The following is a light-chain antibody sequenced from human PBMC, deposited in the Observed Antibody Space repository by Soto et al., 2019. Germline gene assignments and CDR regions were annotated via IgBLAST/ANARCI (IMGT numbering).Light chain of an antibody. CDR2: DVS. CDR1: SSDVDGDNS. Sequence: QSALTQPASVSGAPGQSITISCTVTSSDVDGDNSVYWYQQRPGKAPKLMIYDVSNRPSGVSIRFSGSKSGNPASLTISGRQAEDEADYYCSSYTSSSTLFGTGTKLTVL. V-gene: IGLV2-14*01. CDR3: SSYTSSSTL. J-gene: IGLJ1*01.